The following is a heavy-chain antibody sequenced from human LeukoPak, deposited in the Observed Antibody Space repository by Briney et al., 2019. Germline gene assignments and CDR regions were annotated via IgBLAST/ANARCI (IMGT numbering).Heavy chain of an antibody. V-gene: IGHV3-15*01. CDR1: GFTFINGW. Sequence: PGGSLRLSCSASGFTFINGWMSWVRQAPGKGLEWVGLIKSKTDGGTTDYAAPVKGRFTISRDDSKNLLFLQMNSLKTEDTAMYYCTTFGGNAASGYWGQGTLVTVSS. CDR3: TTFGGNAASGY. CDR2: IKSKTDGGTT. D-gene: IGHD4-23*01. J-gene: IGHJ4*02.